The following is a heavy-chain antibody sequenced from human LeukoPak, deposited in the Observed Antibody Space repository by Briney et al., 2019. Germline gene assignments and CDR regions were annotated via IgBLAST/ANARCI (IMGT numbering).Heavy chain of an antibody. V-gene: IGHV3-53*01. Sequence: GGSLRLSCAVSGFTVSSNYMSWVRQAPGKGLEWVSVIYTGGSTYYADPVKGRYTISRDNSKNTLYLQMNSLRAEDTAVYYCARDRRWGYSDYWGQGTLVTVSS. CDR1: GFTVSSNY. CDR3: ARDRRWGYSDY. CDR2: IYTGGST. D-gene: IGHD2-15*01. J-gene: IGHJ4*02.